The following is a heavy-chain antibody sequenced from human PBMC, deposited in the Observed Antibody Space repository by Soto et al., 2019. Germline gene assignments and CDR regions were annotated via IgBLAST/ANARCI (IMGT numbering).Heavy chain of an antibody. D-gene: IGHD3-3*01. V-gene: IGHV4-34*01. CDR3: ARGTSERNYDFWSGYYSFSRYYYYMDV. CDR2: INHSGST. Sequence: SETLSLTCAVYGGSFSGYYWSWIRQPPGKGLEWIREINHSGSTNYNPSLKSRVTISVDTSKNQFSLKLSSVTAADTAVYYCARGTSERNYDFWSGYYSFSRYYYYMDVWGKGTTVTVSS. J-gene: IGHJ6*03. CDR1: GGSFSGYY.